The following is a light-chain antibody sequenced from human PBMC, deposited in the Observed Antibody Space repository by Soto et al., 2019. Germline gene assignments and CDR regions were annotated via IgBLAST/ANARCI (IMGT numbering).Light chain of an antibody. CDR1: QNVRTNY. V-gene: IGKV3-20*01. CDR2: GAS. J-gene: IGKJ1*01. CDR3: LQYVISPWT. Sequence: EMVVTQSPGTLSSSPGQSDTLSCRASQNVRTNYLAWYQQKPGQAPRLLIYGASNRATGIPDRFSGSGSGTDFTLTISRLEPEDSAVYYCLQYVISPWTFGQGTKVEIK.